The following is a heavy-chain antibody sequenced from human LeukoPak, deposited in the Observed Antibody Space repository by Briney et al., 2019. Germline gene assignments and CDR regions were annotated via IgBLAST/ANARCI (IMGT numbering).Heavy chain of an antibody. CDR3: ARVTTMIVEDAFDI. V-gene: IGHV4-59*08. CDR1: GGSISNYY. Sequence: SETLSLTCTVSGGSISNYYWTWIRQPPGKGLESIGYIYNSGNTNYNPSLKSRVTISVDTSKNQFSLKLSSVTAADTAVYYCARVTTMIVEDAFDIWGQGTMVTVSS. CDR2: IYNSGNT. J-gene: IGHJ3*02. D-gene: IGHD3-22*01.